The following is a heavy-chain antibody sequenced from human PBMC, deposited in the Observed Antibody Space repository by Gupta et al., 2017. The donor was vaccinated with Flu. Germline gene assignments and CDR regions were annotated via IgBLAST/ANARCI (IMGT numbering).Heavy chain of an antibody. CDR2: INPNSGGT. V-gene: IGHV1-2*02. Sequence: QVQLVPSGAEVKKPGASVKVSCKASGYTFTGYYMPWVRQAPGQGLAWMGWINPNSGGTNYAQKFQGRVTMTRDTSISTAYMELSRLRSDDTAVYYCARDLPRYCTNGVCYTKDYYYYGMDVWGQGTTVTVSS. CDR3: ARDLPRYCTNGVCYTKDYYYYGMDV. D-gene: IGHD2-8*01. J-gene: IGHJ6*02. CDR1: GYTFTGYY.